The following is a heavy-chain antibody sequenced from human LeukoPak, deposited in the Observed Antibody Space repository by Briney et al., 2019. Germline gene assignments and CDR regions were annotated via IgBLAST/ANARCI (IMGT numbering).Heavy chain of an antibody. D-gene: IGHD3-10*01. Sequence: PGGSLRLSCAASGFTFSSYSMNWVRQAPGKGLEWVSSISSSSSYIYYADSVKGRFTISRDNAKNSLYLQMNSLRAEDTAVYYCARARPPTITMVRGARDNWFDPWGQGTLVTVSS. CDR3: ARARPPTITMVRGARDNWFDP. J-gene: IGHJ5*02. CDR2: ISSSSSYI. V-gene: IGHV3-21*01. CDR1: GFTFSSYS.